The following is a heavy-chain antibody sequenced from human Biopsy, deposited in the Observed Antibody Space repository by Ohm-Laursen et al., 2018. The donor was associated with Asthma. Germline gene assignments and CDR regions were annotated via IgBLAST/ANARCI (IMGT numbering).Heavy chain of an antibody. CDR1: GGTFSNFA. Sequence: SSVKVSCKPPGGTFSNFAISWVRQAPGQGLEWLGWTMTVFGTTNYAQKFQGRVTITADESTSTAYMEVTSLRSEDTAIYYCARCQVGYSSGWSLLLKKIYYSGMDVWGQGTAVTVSS. D-gene: IGHD6-19*01. CDR3: ARCQVGYSSGWSLLLKKIYYSGMDV. J-gene: IGHJ6*02. V-gene: IGHV1-69*01. CDR2: TMTVFGTT.